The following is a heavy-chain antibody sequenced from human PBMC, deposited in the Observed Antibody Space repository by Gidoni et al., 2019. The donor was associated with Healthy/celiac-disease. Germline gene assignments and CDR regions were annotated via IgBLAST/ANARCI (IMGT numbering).Heavy chain of an antibody. CDR1: GFTFSSYW. CDR3: ARESLVTIYYYGMDV. Sequence: EVQLVESGGGLVQPGGSLRLSCAASGFTFSSYWMSWVRQAPGKGLEWVANIKQDGSEKYYVDSVKGRFTISRDNAKNSLYLQMNSLRAEDTAVYYCARESLVTIYYYGMDVWGQGTTVTVSS. D-gene: IGHD3-9*01. J-gene: IGHJ6*02. CDR2: IKQDGSEK. V-gene: IGHV3-7*03.